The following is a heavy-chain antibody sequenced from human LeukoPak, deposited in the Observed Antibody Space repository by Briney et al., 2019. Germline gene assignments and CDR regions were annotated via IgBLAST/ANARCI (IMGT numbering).Heavy chain of an antibody. V-gene: IGHV4-39*07. CDR2: IYYSGST. D-gene: IGHD3-9*01. CDR3: ARDGPPLVTLDY. Sequence: SETLSLTCTVSGGSISSSSYYWGWIRQPPGKGLEWIGSIYYSGSTYYNPSLKSRVTISVDTSKNQFSLKLSSVTAADTAVYYCARDGPPLVTLDYWGQGTLVTVSS. J-gene: IGHJ4*02. CDR1: GGSISSSSYY.